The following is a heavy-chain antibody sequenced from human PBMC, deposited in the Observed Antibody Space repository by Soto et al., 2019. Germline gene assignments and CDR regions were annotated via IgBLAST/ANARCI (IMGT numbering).Heavy chain of an antibody. CDR1: GGSIDIGAFS. V-gene: IGHV4-30-2*01. CDR3: GRIHWAQSSLDY. Sequence: PSQSLSLTCAVAGGSIDIGAFSLSCILQPQGNEWEWVVYVTYSGTTYSKPSLNGRLTLSVDSSQTQYTLKLRSVTDADSAFYYWGRIHWAQSSLDYWGRGILVTVSS. CDR2: VTYSGTT. D-gene: IGHD6-19*01. J-gene: IGHJ4*02.